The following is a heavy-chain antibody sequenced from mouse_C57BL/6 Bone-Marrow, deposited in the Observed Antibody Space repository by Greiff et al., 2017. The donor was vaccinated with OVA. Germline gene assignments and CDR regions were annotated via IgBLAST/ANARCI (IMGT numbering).Heavy chain of an antibody. CDR3: VRDYGNPIYYAMDY. CDR1: GFTFNTYA. V-gene: IGHV10-3*01. Sequence: EVQLVESGGGLVQPKGSLKLSCAASGFTFNTYAMHWVRQAPGKGLEWVARIRSKSSNYATYYADSVKDRFTISRDDSQSMLYLQMNNLKTEDTAMYYCVRDYGNPIYYAMDYWGQGTSVTVSS. D-gene: IGHD2-1*01. CDR2: IRSKSSNYAT. J-gene: IGHJ4*01.